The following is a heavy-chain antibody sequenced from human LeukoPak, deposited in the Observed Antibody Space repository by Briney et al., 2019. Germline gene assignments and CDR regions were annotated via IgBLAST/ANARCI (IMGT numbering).Heavy chain of an antibody. Sequence: GRSLRLSCAASGFTFSSYGMHWVRQAPGKGREWVAVISYDGSNKYYADSVKGRFTISRDNSKNTLYLQMNSLRAEDTAVYYCAKGYSGYDLGAWGQGTLVTVSS. CDR1: GFTFSSYG. J-gene: IGHJ5*02. CDR3: AKGYSGYDLGA. D-gene: IGHD5-12*01. CDR2: ISYDGSNK. V-gene: IGHV3-30*18.